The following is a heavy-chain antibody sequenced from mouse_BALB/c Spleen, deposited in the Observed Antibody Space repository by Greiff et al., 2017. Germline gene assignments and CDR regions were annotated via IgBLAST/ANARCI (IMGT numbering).Heavy chain of an antibody. Sequence: VQLQESGAELARPGASVKLSCKASGYTFTSYWMQWVKQRPGQGLEWIGAIYPGDGDTRYTQKFKGKATLTADKSSSTAYMQLSSLASEDSAVYYCAREGYEDAMDYWGQGTSVTVSS. CDR3: AREGYEDAMDY. CDR2: IYPGDGDT. J-gene: IGHJ4*01. CDR1: GYTFTSYW. V-gene: IGHV1-87*01. D-gene: IGHD2-3*01.